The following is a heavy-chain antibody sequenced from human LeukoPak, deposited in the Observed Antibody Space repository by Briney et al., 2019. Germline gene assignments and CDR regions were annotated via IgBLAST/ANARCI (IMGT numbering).Heavy chain of an antibody. CDR1: GFTFSSYW. Sequence: GGSLRLSCAASGFTFSSYWMHWVRQAPGKGLVWVSRTNTDGSSTSYADSVKGRFTISRDNAKNTLYLQMNSLRAEDTAVYYCARDYDGRGFPQSQWGQGTLVTVSS. CDR2: TNTDGSST. V-gene: IGHV3-74*01. J-gene: IGHJ4*02. CDR3: ARDYDGRGFPQSQ. D-gene: IGHD3-16*01.